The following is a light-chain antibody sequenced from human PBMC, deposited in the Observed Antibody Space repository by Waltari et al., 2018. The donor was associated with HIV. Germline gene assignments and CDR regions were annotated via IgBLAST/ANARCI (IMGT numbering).Light chain of an antibody. V-gene: IGLV1-47*01. CDR2: WDN. J-gene: IGLJ3*02. CDR3: AAWDDSLSGRV. CDR1: NSNIGINY. Sequence: QSVLTQPPSASGTPGQRVTIYCSGSNSNIGINYVSLYQQLPGTAPKLLIYWDNQRPSGVPGRFSGSKSGTSASLAISGLRSEDEADYYCAAWDDSLSGRVFGGGTNLTVL.